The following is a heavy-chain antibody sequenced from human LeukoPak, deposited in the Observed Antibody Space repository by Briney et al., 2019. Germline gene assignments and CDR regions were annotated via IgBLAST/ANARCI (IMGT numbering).Heavy chain of an antibody. J-gene: IGHJ4*02. V-gene: IGHV3-48*03. D-gene: IGHD6-6*01. Sequence: PGGSLRLSCSASGFTFSSYEMNWVRQAPGKGLERISYITGSGDTIYYADSVKGRFTISRDNAKNSLYLQMNSLRVEDTAVYYCARGGAARPDFWGQGTLVTVSS. CDR3: ARGGAARPDF. CDR1: GFTFSSYE. CDR2: ITGSGDTI.